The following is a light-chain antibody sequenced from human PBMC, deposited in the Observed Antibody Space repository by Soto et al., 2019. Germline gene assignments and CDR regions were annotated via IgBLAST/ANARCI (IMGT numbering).Light chain of an antibody. CDR1: QSVSSS. Sequence: EILMTQSPATLSVSPGERATLSCRASQSVSSSVAWYQQKPGQAPRLLMYDASTRATGIPARFSGSGSGTEFTLTISSLQSEDFAVYYCQQYDNWPPYTFGQGTKLEIK. J-gene: IGKJ2*01. CDR2: DAS. V-gene: IGKV3-15*01. CDR3: QQYDNWPPYT.